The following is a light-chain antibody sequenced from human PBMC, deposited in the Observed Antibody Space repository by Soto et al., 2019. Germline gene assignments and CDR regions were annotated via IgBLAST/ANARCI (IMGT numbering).Light chain of an antibody. V-gene: IGKV3-20*01. CDR1: QSVSSSY. J-gene: IGKJ2*01. Sequence: EIVLTKSPGTLSLSPGERATLSCRASQSVSSSYLAWYQQKPGQAPRLLIYGASSRATGIPDRFSGSGSGTDFTLTISRLEPEDFAVYSCQQYGSSPYTFGPGTKVDIK. CDR2: GAS. CDR3: QQYGSSPYT.